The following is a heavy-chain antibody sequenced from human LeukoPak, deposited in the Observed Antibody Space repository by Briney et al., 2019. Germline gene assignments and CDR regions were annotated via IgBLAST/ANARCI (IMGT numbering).Heavy chain of an antibody. D-gene: IGHD3-10*01. V-gene: IGHV4-59*08. J-gene: IGHJ4*02. CDR1: GGSLSSYY. CDR2: IYYSGST. Sequence: PSETLSLTCAVSGGSLSSYYWSWIRQPPGKGLEWIGYIYYSGSTNYNPSLKSRVTISVDTSKNQFSLKLCSVTAADTAVYYCARHEVYGSGSYFAQDWGQGTLVTVSS. CDR3: ARHEVYGSGSYFAQD.